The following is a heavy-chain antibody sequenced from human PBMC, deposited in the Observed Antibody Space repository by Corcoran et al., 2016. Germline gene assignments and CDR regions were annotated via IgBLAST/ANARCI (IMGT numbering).Heavy chain of an antibody. Sequence: QLQLQESGPGLVKPSETLSLTCTVSGGSISSSSYYWGWIRQPPGKGLEWLGSVYYSGSTYYNQSLKSRVTISVDTSKKQLSLKLSSVTAADTAVYYCARRYYSDSSGQDAFDIWGQGTVVTVSS. CDR3: ARRYYSDSSGQDAFDI. CDR1: GGSISSSSYY. D-gene: IGHD3-22*01. CDR2: VYYSGST. V-gene: IGHV4-39*01. J-gene: IGHJ3*02.